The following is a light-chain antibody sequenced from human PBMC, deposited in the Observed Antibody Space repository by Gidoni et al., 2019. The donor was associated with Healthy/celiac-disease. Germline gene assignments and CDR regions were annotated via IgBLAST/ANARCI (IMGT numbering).Light chain of an antibody. CDR2: AAS. J-gene: IGKJ2*01. V-gene: IGKV1-8*01. CDR1: QGISSY. CDR3: QQYYSYPQT. Sequence: AIRMTQYPSSFSASTGDRVTITCRASQGISSYLAWYQQKPGKAPKLLIYAASTLQSGVPSRFSGSGSGTDFTLTLSCLQSEDFATYYCQQYYSYPQTFGQGTKLEIK.